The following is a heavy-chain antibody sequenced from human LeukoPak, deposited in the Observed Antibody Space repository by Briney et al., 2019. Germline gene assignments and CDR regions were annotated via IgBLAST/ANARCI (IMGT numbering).Heavy chain of an antibody. J-gene: IGHJ4*02. CDR1: GFTFSNYG. CDR3: ARSTYSSSSYYFDY. V-gene: IGHV3-33*01. D-gene: IGHD6-13*01. Sequence: GGSLRLSCAASGFTFSNYGIHWVRQAPGKGLEWVAVIWSDGINKYYVDSVKGRFTISRDNTKNTLYLQMNSLRADDTAVYYCARSTYSSSSYYFDYWGQGSLVTVSS. CDR2: IWSDGINK.